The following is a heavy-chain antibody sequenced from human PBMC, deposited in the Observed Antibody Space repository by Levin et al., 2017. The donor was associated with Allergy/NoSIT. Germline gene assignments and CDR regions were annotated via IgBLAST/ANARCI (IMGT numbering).Heavy chain of an antibody. CDR1: GFTFSDYY. V-gene: IGHV3-11*01. D-gene: IGHD3-10*01. J-gene: IGHJ4*02. Sequence: PGGSLRLSCAVSGFTFSDYYMAWIRQAPGKGLEWVSHISSSGSTKYYAASVKGRFTISRDNAKSSLYLQMTNLRADDTAIYYCARDQAAPGEFDYWGQGTLVTVSS. CDR3: ARDQAAPGEFDY. CDR2: ISSSGSTK.